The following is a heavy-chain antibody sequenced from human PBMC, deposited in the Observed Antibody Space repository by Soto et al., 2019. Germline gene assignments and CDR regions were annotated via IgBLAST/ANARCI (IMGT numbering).Heavy chain of an antibody. V-gene: IGHV4-59*01. Sequence: SETLSLTCTVSGGSISSYYWSWIRQPPGRGLEWFWFFYYSGSTNYNPSLKSRVTISVDTSKNQFSLNLSSVTAADTAVYYFARDNGREQYYDSSGYWYYFDYWGQGTLVTVSS. CDR1: GGSISSYY. CDR3: ARDNGREQYYDSSGYWYYFDY. J-gene: IGHJ4*02. D-gene: IGHD3-22*01. CDR2: FYYSGST.